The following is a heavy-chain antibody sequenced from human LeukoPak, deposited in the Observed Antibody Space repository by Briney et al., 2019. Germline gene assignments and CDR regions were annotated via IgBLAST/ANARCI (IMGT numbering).Heavy chain of an antibody. CDR3: ARDRRQLVGNSDAFDI. V-gene: IGHV1-18*01. CDR2: ISAYNGNT. CDR1: GYTFTSYG. D-gene: IGHD6-13*01. Sequence: GASVKVSCKASGYTFTSYGISWVRQAPGQGLEWMGWISAYNGNTNYAQKLQGRVTMTTDTSTSTAYMELRSLRSDDTAVYYCARDRRQLVGNSDAFDIWGQGTMVTVSS. J-gene: IGHJ3*02.